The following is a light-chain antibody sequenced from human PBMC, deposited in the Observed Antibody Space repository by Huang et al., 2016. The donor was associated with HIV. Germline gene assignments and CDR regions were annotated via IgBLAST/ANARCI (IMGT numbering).Light chain of an antibody. CDR1: QSISTY. Sequence: IQMTQSPTSLSASVGDRVSITCRASQSISTYLNWDQQKPGKAPNLLISSASSLHSGVPSRFSGSGSGTDFTLTIKGLQLDDFATYYCQQSYSALSSFGPGTRL. CDR2: SAS. CDR3: QQSYSALSS. J-gene: IGKJ5*01. V-gene: IGKV1-39*01.